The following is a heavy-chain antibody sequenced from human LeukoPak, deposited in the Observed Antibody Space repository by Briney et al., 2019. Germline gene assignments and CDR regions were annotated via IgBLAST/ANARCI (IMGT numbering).Heavy chain of an antibody. J-gene: IGHJ3*02. CDR3: AREYSSSWYHAFDI. V-gene: IGHV4-4*07. CDR1: GGSISSYY. D-gene: IGHD6-13*01. CDR2: IYTSGST. Sequence: SETLSLTCTVSGGSISSYYWSWIRQPAGKGLEWIGRIYTSGSTNYNPSLKSRVTMSVDTTKNQFSLKLSSVTAADADVYYCAREYSSSWYHAFDIWGQGTTVTVSS.